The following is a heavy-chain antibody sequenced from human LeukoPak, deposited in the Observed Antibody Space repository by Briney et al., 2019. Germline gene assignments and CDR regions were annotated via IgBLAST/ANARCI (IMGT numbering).Heavy chain of an antibody. J-gene: IGHJ6*03. CDR2: IYYSGST. Sequence: SETLSLTCTVSGGSISSSSYYWGWIRQPPGKGLEWIGSIYYSGSTYYNPSLKSRVTISVDTSKNQFSLKLSSVTAVDTAVYYCARLGITMGHYYYYMDVWGKGTKVTVPS. CDR1: GGSISSSSYY. CDR3: ARLGITMGHYYYYMDV. V-gene: IGHV4-39*01. D-gene: IGHD3-10*01.